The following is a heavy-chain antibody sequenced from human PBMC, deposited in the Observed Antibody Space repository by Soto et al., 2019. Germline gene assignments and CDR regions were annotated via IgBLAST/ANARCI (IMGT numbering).Heavy chain of an antibody. CDR3: ARGGENIVVVPAARSYGMAV. V-gene: IGHV1-69*01. Sequence: QVQLVQSGAEVKKPGSSVKVSCKASGGTFSSYAISWVRQAPGQGLEWMGGIIPIFGTANYAQKFQGRVTITADESTSTAYMELSSLRSEDTAVYYCARGGENIVVVPAARSYGMAVWGQGTTVTVSS. J-gene: IGHJ6*02. D-gene: IGHD2-2*01. CDR2: IIPIFGTA. CDR1: GGTFSSYA.